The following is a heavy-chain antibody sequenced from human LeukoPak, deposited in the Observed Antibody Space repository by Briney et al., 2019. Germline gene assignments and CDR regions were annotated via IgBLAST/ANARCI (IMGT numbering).Heavy chain of an antibody. CDR2: ISYDGGNR. Sequence: GRSLRLSCAASGFTFSSYAMHWVRQAPSKGLEWVADISYDGGNRYYADSVKGRFTISRDNSKNRLYLQMNSLRVEDTAVYYCAKQMAVDYFDYWGQGTLVTVSS. CDR1: GFTFSSYA. V-gene: IGHV3-30-3*02. J-gene: IGHJ4*02. D-gene: IGHD5-24*01. CDR3: AKQMAVDYFDY.